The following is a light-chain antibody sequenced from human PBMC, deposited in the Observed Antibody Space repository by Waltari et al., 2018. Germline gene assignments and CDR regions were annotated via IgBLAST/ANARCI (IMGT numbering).Light chain of an antibody. CDR3: QESSSVSSIT. Sequence: DIQMTQYPSSLSASIGDTVSIPCRASQNIIAHVNWYQQKPGIAPNLLIYAASSLRSGVSSRFRGSGSGTEFTLTISNLRPEDYATYYCQESSSVSSITFGQGTRL. V-gene: IGKV1-39*01. CDR2: AAS. J-gene: IGKJ5*01. CDR1: QNIIAH.